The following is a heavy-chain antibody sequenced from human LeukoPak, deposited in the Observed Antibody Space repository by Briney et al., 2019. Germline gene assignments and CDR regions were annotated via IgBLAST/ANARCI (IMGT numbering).Heavy chain of an antibody. J-gene: IGHJ4*02. CDR2: IKQDGSEK. V-gene: IGHV3-7*01. D-gene: IGHD5-24*01. Sequence: PGGSLRLSCAASGFTFSSYWMTWVRQAPGKGLEWVANIKQDGSEKYYVDSVKGRFTISRDNAKNSLYPQMNSLRAEDTAVYYCAGGRDVYRYWGQGTLVTVSS. CDR1: GFTFSSYW. CDR3: AGGRDVYRY.